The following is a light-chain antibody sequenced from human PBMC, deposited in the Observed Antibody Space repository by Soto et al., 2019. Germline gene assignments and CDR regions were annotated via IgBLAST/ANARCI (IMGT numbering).Light chain of an antibody. CDR2: LGS. Sequence: DIVMTQSPLSLPVTPGEPSSISCRSSQSLLHSNGYNYLDWYLQKPGQSPQLLIYLGSNRASGVPDRFSGSGSGTDFTLKISRVEAEDVGVYYCMQSIQVPSLTFGQGTRLEIK. J-gene: IGKJ5*01. CDR1: QSLLHSNGYNY. V-gene: IGKV2-28*01. CDR3: MQSIQVPSLT.